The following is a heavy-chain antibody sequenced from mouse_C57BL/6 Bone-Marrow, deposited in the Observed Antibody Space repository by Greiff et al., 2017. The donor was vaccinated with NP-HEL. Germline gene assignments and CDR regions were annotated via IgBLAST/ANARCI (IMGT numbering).Heavy chain of an antibody. CDR3: AREQLRPHYYAMDY. Sequence: VQLQQPGAELVKPGASVKLSCKASGYTFTSYWMHWVKQRPGQGLEWIGMIHPNSGSTNYNEKFKSKATLTVDKSSSTAYMQLSSLTSEDSAVYYCAREQLRPHYYAMDYWGQGTSVTVSS. D-gene: IGHD3-2*02. CDR1: GYTFTSYW. J-gene: IGHJ4*01. V-gene: IGHV1-64*01. CDR2: IHPNSGST.